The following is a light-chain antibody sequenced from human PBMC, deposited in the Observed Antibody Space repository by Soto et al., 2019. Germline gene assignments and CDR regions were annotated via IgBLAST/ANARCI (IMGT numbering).Light chain of an antibody. CDR1: XXISRW. V-gene: IGKV1-5*03. J-gene: IGKJ1*01. CDR2: KAS. CDR3: QQYNSFST. Sequence: DIQMTQSPSTLSASVGDRVTITCRXXXXISRWLAWYQQKPGKAPKLLIYKASTLESGVPSRFSGSGSGTEFTLTISSLQPDDFATYYCQQYNSFSTFGQGTKVEIK.